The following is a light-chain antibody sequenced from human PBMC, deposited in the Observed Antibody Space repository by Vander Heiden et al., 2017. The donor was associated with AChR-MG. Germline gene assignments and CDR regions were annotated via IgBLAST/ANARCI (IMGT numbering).Light chain of an antibody. CDR2: EVN. CDR1: SRDVGSYNL. Sequence: QSAPTQPASVSGSPGQSITISCTGTSRDVGSYNLVSWYQQYPGKAPKLVIYEVNKRPSGVSNRFSGSKSGNTASLTISGLQAEDEAEYYCCSYAGSSTFVVFGGGTKLTFL. J-gene: IGLJ2*01. CDR3: CSYAGSSTFVV. V-gene: IGLV2-23*02.